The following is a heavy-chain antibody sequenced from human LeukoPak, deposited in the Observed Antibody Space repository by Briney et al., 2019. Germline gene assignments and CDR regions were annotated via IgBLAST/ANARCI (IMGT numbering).Heavy chain of an antibody. CDR2: ISSSGSTI. Sequence: LSLTCAVYGGSFSGYYMSWIRQAPGKGLEWVSYISSSGSTIYYADSVKGRFTISRDNAKNSLYLQMNSLRAEDTAVYYCARRPAGYYDSSGYSYWGQGTLVTVSS. V-gene: IGHV3-11*01. CDR1: GGSFSGYY. D-gene: IGHD3-22*01. CDR3: ARRPAGYYDSSGYSY. J-gene: IGHJ4*02.